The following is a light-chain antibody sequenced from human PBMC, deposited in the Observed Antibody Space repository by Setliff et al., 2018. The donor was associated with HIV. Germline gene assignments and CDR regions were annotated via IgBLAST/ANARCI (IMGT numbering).Light chain of an antibody. J-gene: IGLJ1*01. V-gene: IGLV2-14*01. CDR3: SSYASSNTLP. CDR2: EVR. Sequence: QSALTQPASVSGSPGQSITISCTGTSSDVGSYSYVSWYQQHPGKAPKLIIYEVRNRPSGVSNRFSGSKSGNTASLTISGLQAGDEADYYCSSYASSNTLPFGTGTKVTV. CDR1: SSDVGSYSY.